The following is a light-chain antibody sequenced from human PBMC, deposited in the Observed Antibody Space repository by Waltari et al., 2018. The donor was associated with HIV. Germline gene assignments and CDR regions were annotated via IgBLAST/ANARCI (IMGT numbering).Light chain of an antibody. CDR1: TSNIGHNY. V-gene: IGLV1-51*01. Sequence: QSVLTQPPSVSAAPGQKVTISCSGSTSNIGHNYVSWYQQLPGTAPKLLIYDNTKRPSGIPDRFSGAKSGTSATLDITGLQTGDEADYYCGTWDSSLSAPLFGGGTKLTVL. CDR3: GTWDSSLSAPL. CDR2: DNT. J-gene: IGLJ2*01.